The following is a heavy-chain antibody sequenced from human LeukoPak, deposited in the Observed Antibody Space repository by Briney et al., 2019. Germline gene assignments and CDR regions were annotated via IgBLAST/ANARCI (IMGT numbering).Heavy chain of an antibody. CDR2: ISYDGSNK. CDR1: GFTFSSYA. V-gene: IGHV3-30*04. Sequence: PGGSLRLSCAASGFTFSSYAMHWVRQAPGKGLEWVAVISYDGSNKYYADSVKGRFTISRDNAKNSLYLQMNSLRAEDTAVYYCARDRITMVRGVITYFDYWGQGTLVTVSS. D-gene: IGHD3-10*01. J-gene: IGHJ4*02. CDR3: ARDRITMVRGVITYFDY.